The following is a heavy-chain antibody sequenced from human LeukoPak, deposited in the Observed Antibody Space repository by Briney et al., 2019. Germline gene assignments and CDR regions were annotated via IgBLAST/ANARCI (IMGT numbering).Heavy chain of an antibody. CDR3: ASGEGTTYYYSSGSYYRLDY. D-gene: IGHD3-10*01. CDR1: GFTLSSYA. J-gene: IGHJ4*02. V-gene: IGHV3-23*01. CDR2: ISGSGGST. Sequence: PGGSLRLSCAASGFTLSSYAMTWVRQAPGKGLEWVSVISGSGGSTYYADSVKGRFTISRDNSKNTLDLQMNSLRAEDTAVYYCASGEGTTYYYSSGSYYRLDYWGQGTLVTVSS.